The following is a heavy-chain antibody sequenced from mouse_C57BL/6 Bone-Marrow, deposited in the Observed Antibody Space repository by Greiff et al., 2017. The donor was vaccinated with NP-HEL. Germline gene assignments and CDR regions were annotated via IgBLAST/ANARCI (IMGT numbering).Heavy chain of an antibody. V-gene: IGHV1-80*01. D-gene: IGHD2-12*01. Sequence: VQLQQSGAELVKPGASVKISCKASGYAFSSYWMNWVKQRPGKGLEWIGQIYPGDGDTNYNGKFKGKATLTADKSSSTAYMQLSSLTSEDSAVYFCARSRPSYDVVAMDYWGQGTSVTVSS. CDR3: ARSRPSYDVVAMDY. CDR2: IYPGDGDT. CDR1: GYAFSSYW. J-gene: IGHJ4*01.